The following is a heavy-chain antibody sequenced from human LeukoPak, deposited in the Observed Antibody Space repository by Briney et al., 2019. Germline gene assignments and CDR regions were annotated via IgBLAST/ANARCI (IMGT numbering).Heavy chain of an antibody. J-gene: IGHJ4*02. CDR3: ARETNYYDSSGSSDY. CDR2: INPNSGGT. Sequence: GASLKVSCKASGYTFTGYYMHWVRQAPGQGLEWMGWINPNSGGTNYAQKFQGRVTMTRDTSISTAYMELSRLRSDDTAVYYCARETNYYDSSGSSDYWGQGTLVTVSS. CDR1: GYTFTGYY. D-gene: IGHD3-22*01. V-gene: IGHV1-2*02.